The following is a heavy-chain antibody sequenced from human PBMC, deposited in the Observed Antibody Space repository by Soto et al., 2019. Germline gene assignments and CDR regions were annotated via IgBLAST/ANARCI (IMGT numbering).Heavy chain of an antibody. V-gene: IGHV3-48*01. J-gene: IGHJ3*02. CDR1: GFTFSSYS. CDR3: ARGSYSAVIVGATIAFDI. CDR2: ISSSSSTI. Sequence: EVQLVESGGGLVQPGGSLRLSCAASGFTFSSYSMNWVRQAPGKGLEWVSYISSSSSTIYYADSVKGRFTISRDNAQNSLYLQMNSLRAEDTAVYSCARGSYSAVIVGATIAFDIWGQGTMVTVSS. D-gene: IGHD1-26*01.